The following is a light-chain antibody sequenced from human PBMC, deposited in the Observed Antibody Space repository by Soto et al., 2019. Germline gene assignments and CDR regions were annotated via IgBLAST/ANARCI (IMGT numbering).Light chain of an antibody. CDR2: DAS. CDR3: QQYDNLPIT. CDR1: QDISNY. J-gene: IGKJ5*01. Sequence: DIQMTQSQSSLSASVGDSVTITCQARQDISNYLNWYQQKPGKAPKLLIYDASNLGTGVPSRFSGTGSGTDFTFTISSLQPEDIATYYCQQYDNLPITFGQGTRREIK. V-gene: IGKV1-33*01.